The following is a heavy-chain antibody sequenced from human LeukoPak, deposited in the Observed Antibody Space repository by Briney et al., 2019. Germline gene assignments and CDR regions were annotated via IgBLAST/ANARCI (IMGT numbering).Heavy chain of an antibody. CDR2: IIPIFGIA. J-gene: IGHJ4*02. Sequence: ASVKVSCKASGGTVTRYAISWVRQAPGQGLEWRGRIIPIFGIANYAQKFQGRVTITADNSTSPAYMELSSLRSEDTAVYYCATKISGSYFDYWGQGTLVTVSS. V-gene: IGHV1-69*04. CDR1: GGTVTRYA. D-gene: IGHD1-26*01. CDR3: ATKISGSYFDY.